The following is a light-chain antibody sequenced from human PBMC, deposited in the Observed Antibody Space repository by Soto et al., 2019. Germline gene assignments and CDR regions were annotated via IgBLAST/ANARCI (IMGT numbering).Light chain of an antibody. CDR3: QSYESSLSGYV. J-gene: IGLJ1*01. V-gene: IGLV1-40*01. Sequence: QSVLTQPPSVSGAPGQRVTISCTGSSSNIGAGYDVHWYQQLPGTAPKLLIYGNSNRPSGVPDRFSGSKSGTSASLAITGLQAEHDADYYCQSYESSLSGYVFGTGTKVTVL. CDR1: SSNIGAGYD. CDR2: GNS.